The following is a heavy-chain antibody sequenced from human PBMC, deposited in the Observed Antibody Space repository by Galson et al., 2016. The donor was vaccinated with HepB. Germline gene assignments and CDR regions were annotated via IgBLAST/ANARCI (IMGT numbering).Heavy chain of an antibody. CDR3: ARDGPNYNYDF. V-gene: IGHV3-48*04. Sequence: SLRLSCAASGFTFRKYGFNWVRLTPGKGLEWLSYIESYSKIIRYTESVRGRFTVSRDNAKNSVYLQLSGLRVEDTAIYYCARDGPNYNYDFWGQGTRVTAFS. J-gene: IGHJ4*02. CDR2: IESYSKII. CDR1: GFTFRKYG. D-gene: IGHD5-24*01.